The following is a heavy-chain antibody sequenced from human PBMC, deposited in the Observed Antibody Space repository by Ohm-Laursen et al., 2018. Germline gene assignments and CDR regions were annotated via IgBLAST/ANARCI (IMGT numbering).Heavy chain of an antibody. D-gene: IGHD1-1*01. CDR2: ISYDGSNK. J-gene: IGHJ4*02. Sequence: SLRLSCAASGFTFSSYGTHWVRQAPGKGLEWVAIISYDGSNKYYADSVKGRFTISRDNSKNTLYLQMNSLRAEDTAVYYCAKDFWNDRGVDYWGQGTLVTVSS. V-gene: IGHV3-30*18. CDR3: AKDFWNDRGVDY. CDR1: GFTFSSYG.